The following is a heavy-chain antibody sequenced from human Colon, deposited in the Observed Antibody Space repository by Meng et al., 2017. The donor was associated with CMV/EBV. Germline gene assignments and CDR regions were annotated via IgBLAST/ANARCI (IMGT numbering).Heavy chain of an antibody. Sequence: SETLSLTCTVSGYSISSGYYWGWIRQPPGKGLEWIGSIYHSGSTYYNPSLKSRVTISVDTSKNQFSLKLSSVTAADTAVYYCARDSDLFPIGSNQRYNWFDPWGQGTLVTVSS. D-gene: IGHD2-2*01. CDR3: ARDSDLFPIGSNQRYNWFDP. V-gene: IGHV4-38-2*02. CDR1: GYSISSGYY. CDR2: IYHSGST. J-gene: IGHJ5*02.